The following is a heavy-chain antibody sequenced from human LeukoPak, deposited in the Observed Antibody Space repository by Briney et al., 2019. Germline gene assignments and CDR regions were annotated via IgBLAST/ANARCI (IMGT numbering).Heavy chain of an antibody. CDR1: GFTFSSYS. Sequence: GGSLRLSCAASGFTFSSYSKNWVRQAPGKGLEWVSSITSSSSYIYYADSVKGRFTISRDNAKNSLYLQMNSLRAEDTVVYYCARDGDYGGNPDYWGQGTLVTVSS. CDR2: ITSSSSYI. V-gene: IGHV3-21*01. J-gene: IGHJ4*02. CDR3: ARDGDYGGNPDY. D-gene: IGHD4-23*01.